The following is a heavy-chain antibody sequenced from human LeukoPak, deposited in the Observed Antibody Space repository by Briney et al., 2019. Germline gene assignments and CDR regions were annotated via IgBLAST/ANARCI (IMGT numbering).Heavy chain of an antibody. J-gene: IGHJ3*02. CDR1: GFTVSSNY. CDR3: ARVDTAMEDAFGI. V-gene: IGHV3-53*01. D-gene: IGHD5-18*01. CDR2: IYSGGST. Sequence: GGSLRLSCAASGFTVSSNYMSWVRQAPGKGLEWVSVIYSGGSTYYADSVEGRFTISRDNSKNTLYLQMNSLRAEDTAVYYCARVDTAMEDAFGIWGQGTMVTVSS.